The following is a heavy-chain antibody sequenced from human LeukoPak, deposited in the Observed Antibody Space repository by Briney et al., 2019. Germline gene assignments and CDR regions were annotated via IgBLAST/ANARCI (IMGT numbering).Heavy chain of an antibody. V-gene: IGHV5-51*01. CDR2: ISPGDSDT. CDR1: GYSFTSYW. J-gene: IGHJ4*02. CDR3: ARLLRLAVPYFDY. D-gene: IGHD3-16*01. Sequence: GESLKSSCNGSGYSFTSYWIGWVRQMPGKGLEWMGIISPGDSDTRYRPSFQGQVTISADKSISTAYLQWSSLKASDTAMYYCARLLRLAVPYFDYWGQGTLVTVSS.